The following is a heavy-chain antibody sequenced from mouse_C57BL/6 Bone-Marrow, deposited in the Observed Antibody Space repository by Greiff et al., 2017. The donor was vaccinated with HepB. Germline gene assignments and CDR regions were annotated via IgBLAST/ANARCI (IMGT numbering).Heavy chain of an antibody. D-gene: IGHD2-5*01. J-gene: IGHJ2*01. V-gene: IGHV1-81*01. CDR1: GYTFTSYG. CDR2: IYPRSGNT. CDR3: ASSYYSNLRVFDY. Sequence: QVHVKQSGAELARPGASVKLSCKASGYTFTSYGISWVKQRTGQGLEWIGEIYPRSGNTYYNEKFKGKATLTADKSSSTAYMELRSLTSEDSAVYFCASSYYSNLRVFDYWGQGTTLTVSS.